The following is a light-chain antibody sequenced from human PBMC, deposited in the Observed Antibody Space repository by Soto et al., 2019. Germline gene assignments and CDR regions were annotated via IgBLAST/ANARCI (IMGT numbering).Light chain of an antibody. CDR1: SSDVGDYKY. CDR2: DVS. V-gene: IGLV2-14*01. J-gene: IGLJ1*01. Sequence: QSALTQPASVSGSPGQSITISCTGTSSDVGDYKYVSWYQQHPGKAPKLMIYDVSNRPSGVSNRFSGSKSGNTASLTISGLQAEDEADYFCSSYISRTTLYVFGTGTKVTVL. CDR3: SSYISRTTLYV.